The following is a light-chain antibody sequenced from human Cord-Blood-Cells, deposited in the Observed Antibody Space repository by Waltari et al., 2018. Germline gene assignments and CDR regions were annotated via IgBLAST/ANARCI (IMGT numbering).Light chain of an antibody. Sequence: DIQMTQSPSFLSASVGDRVTLTCRASQSISSYLNWYQQKPGKAPKLLIYAASSLQSGVPSRFSGSGSGTDFTLTISSLQPEDFATYYCQQSYSTPLTFGPGTKVDIK. V-gene: IGKV1-39*01. J-gene: IGKJ3*01. CDR3: QQSYSTPLT. CDR1: QSISSY. CDR2: AAS.